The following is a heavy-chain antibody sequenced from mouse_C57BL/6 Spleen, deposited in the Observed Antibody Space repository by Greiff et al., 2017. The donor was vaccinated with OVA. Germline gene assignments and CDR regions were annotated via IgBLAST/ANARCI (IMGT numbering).Heavy chain of an antibody. V-gene: IGHV5-17*01. J-gene: IGHJ4*01. CDR3: ARGVRGYAMDY. CDR2: ISSGSSTI. Sequence: EVKLMESGGGLVKPGGSLKLSCAASGFTFSDYGMHWVRQAPEKGLEWVAYISSGSSTIYYADTVKGRFTISSDNAKNTLFLQMTSMRSEDTAMYYCARGVRGYAMDYWGQGTSVTVSS. CDR1: GFTFSDYG.